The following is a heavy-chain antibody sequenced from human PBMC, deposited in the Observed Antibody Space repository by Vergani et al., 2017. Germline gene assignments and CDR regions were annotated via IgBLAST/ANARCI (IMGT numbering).Heavy chain of an antibody. D-gene: IGHD5-18*01. Sequence: QVQLQESGPGLVKPSQTLSLSCTVSGGSISRGSYFWTWIRQPAGKGLEWIGRIYTSGSTNYNPSLKSRVTISVDTSKNQFSLKLSSVTAADTAVYYCAREGYSYGYYYYYGMDGWGQGSTVTVSS. J-gene: IGHJ6*02. CDR1: GGSISRGSYF. V-gene: IGHV4-61*02. CDR2: IYTSGST. CDR3: AREGYSYGYYYYYGMDG.